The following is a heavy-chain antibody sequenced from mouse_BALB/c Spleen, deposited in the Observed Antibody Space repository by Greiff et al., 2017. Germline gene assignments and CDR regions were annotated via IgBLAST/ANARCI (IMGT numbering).Heavy chain of an antibody. Sequence: QVQLQQPGAELVRPGASVKLSCKASGYTFTSYWLNWVKQRPGQGLEWIGNIYPSDSYTNYNQKFKDKATLTVDKSSSTAYMQLSSPTSEDSAVYYCTRSGYHEGDFDYWGQGTTLTVSS. V-gene: IGHV1-69*02. CDR3: TRSGYHEGDFDY. J-gene: IGHJ2*01. D-gene: IGHD3-1*01. CDR2: IYPSDSYT. CDR1: GYTFTSYW.